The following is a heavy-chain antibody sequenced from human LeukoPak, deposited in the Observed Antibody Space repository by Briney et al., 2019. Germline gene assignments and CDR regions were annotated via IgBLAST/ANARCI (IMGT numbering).Heavy chain of an antibody. CDR2: ISGSGGST. CDR1: GFTFSSYA. CDR3: AKDPYGSGSYDVNWFDP. J-gene: IGHJ5*02. Sequence: GSLRLSCAASGFTFSSYAMSWVRQAPGKGLEWVSAISGSGGSTYYADSVKGRFTISRDNSKNTLYLQMNSLRAEDTAVYYCAKDPYGSGSYDVNWFDPWGQGTLVTVSS. D-gene: IGHD3-10*01. V-gene: IGHV3-23*01.